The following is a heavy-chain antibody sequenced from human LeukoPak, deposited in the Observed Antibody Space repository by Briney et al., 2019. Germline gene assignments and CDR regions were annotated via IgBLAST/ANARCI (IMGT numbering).Heavy chain of an antibody. J-gene: IGHJ4*02. CDR1: GLTLGKYA. CDR3: ARARPGDLILAIAY. D-gene: IGHD7-27*01. CDR2: IYTDDTT. V-gene: IGHV3-53*01. Sequence: PGGSLRLSFTASGLTLGKYAVNSVRQAPGKGLEWVSIIYTDDTTFYADSVKGRFTVSKDNSTNTLYLQMSSLRAEDTALFYGARARPGDLILAIAYWGQGTLVTVSS.